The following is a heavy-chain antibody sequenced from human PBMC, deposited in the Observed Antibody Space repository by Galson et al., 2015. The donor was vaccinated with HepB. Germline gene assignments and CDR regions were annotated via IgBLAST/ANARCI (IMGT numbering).Heavy chain of an antibody. CDR1: GYTFTSYY. CDR3: ARARGDSSGWYWFDP. J-gene: IGHJ5*02. Sequence: SVKVSCKASGYTFTSYYMHWVRQAPGQGLEWMGIINPSGGSTSYAQKLQGRVTMTRDTSTSTVHMELSSLRSEDTAVYYCARARGDSSGWYWFDPWGQGTPVTVSS. V-gene: IGHV1-46*04. CDR2: INPSGGST. D-gene: IGHD6-19*01.